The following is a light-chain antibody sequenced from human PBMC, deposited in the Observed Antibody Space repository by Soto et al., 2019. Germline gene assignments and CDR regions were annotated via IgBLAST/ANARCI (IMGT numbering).Light chain of an antibody. J-gene: IGKJ5*01. CDR1: QSISSRY. V-gene: IGKV3-20*01. Sequence: EIVLTQSPGTLSLSPGERATLSCRASQSISSRYLAWYQQKPGQAPRLLIYGASSRATGIPDRFSGSGSETSFTLTISRLEPEDFALYYCQHYQSGHPITFGQGTRLVIK. CDR3: QHYQSGHPIT. CDR2: GAS.